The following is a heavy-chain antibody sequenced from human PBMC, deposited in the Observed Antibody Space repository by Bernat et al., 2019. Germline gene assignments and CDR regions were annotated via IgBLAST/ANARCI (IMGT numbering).Heavy chain of an antibody. CDR3: AREGERGYSYPNKYYYYGMDV. CDR1: GGSISSSSYY. D-gene: IGHD5-18*01. CDR2: IYYSGST. Sequence: QLQLQESGPGLVKPSETLSLTCTVSGGSISSSSYYWGWIRQPPGKGLEWIGSIYYSGSTYYNPSLKSRVTISVDTSKNQFSLKLSSVTAADTAVYYCAREGERGYSYPNKYYYYGMDVWGQGTTVTVSS. V-gene: IGHV4-39*02. J-gene: IGHJ6*02.